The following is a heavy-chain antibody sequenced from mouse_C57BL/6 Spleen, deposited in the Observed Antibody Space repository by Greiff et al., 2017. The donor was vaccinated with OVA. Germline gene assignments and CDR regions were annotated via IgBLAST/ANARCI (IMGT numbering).Heavy chain of an antibody. CDR1: GYTFTGYW. D-gene: IGHD1-1*01. Sequence: QVQLQQSGAELMKPGASVKLSCKATGYTFTGYWIEWVKQRPGHGLEWIGEILPGSGSTNYNEKFKGKATFTADTSSNTAYMQLSSLTTEDSAIYYCAKDESYYGSSYTWFAYWGQGTLVTVSA. CDR3: AKDESYYGSSYTWFAY. CDR2: ILPGSGST. V-gene: IGHV1-9*01. J-gene: IGHJ3*01.